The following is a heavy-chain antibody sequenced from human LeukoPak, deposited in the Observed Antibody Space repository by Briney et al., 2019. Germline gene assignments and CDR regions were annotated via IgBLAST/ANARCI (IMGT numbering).Heavy chain of an antibody. J-gene: IGHJ4*02. CDR1: GFTFSSYS. V-gene: IGHV3-30*03. CDR2: ISYEGKTE. Sequence: GGSLRLSCAASGFTFSSYSMNWVRQAPGKGLEWVAFISYEGKTEYYAESVKGRFTVSRDNSKNTLYLQVNSLRAEDTAVYYCARDLSGRYVWDYWGQGTLVSVSS. CDR3: ARDLSGRYVWDY. D-gene: IGHD1-26*01.